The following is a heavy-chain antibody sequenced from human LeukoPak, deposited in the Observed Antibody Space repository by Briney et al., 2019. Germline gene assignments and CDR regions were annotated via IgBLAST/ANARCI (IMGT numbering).Heavy chain of an antibody. CDR1: GGSFSGYY. CDR2: INHSGST. D-gene: IGHD2-8*01. CDR3: SRLSGYCTNGVCYTAFDY. V-gene: IGHV4-34*01. J-gene: IGHJ4*02. Sequence: TSETLSLTCAVYGGSFSGYYWSWIRQPPGKGLEWIGEINHSGSTNYNPSLKSRVTISVDTSKNQLSLKLSSVTAADTAVYFCSRLSGYCTNGVCYTAFDYWGQGTLVTVSS.